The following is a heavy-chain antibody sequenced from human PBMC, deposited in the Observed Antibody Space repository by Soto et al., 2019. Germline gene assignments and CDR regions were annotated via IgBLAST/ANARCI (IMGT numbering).Heavy chain of an antibody. CDR3: ARAHRYYDYSDI. CDR1: GASVTSGDYY. D-gene: IGHD3-22*01. J-gene: IGHJ3*02. V-gene: IGHV4-30-4*01. CDR2: IHSSETI. Sequence: QVQLQESGPGLVKASQTLSLTCTVSGASVTSGDYYWSWVRQHPGRGLEWIGYIHSSETIYYNPYLKSRVQILVETFKNQFSLEVSSVTAADTAVYYFARAHRYYDYSDIWGQGTTVTVSS.